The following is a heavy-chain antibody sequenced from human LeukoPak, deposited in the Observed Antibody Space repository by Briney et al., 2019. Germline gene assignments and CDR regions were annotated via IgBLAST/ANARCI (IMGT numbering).Heavy chain of an antibody. D-gene: IGHD3-9*01. J-gene: IGHJ4*02. V-gene: IGHV3-21*01. Sequence: PGGSLRLSCAASGFTLSGYSMNWVRQAPGKGLEWVSSIISSSSYIYYADSVKGRFAISRDNAKTSLDLQMNSLRAADTAVYYCARATSYDILTGYSDYWGQGTLVTVSS. CDR1: GFTLSGYS. CDR2: IISSSSYI. CDR3: ARATSYDILTGYSDY.